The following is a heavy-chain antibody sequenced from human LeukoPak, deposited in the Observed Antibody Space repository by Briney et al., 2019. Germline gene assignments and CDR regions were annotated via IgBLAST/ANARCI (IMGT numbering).Heavy chain of an antibody. CDR2: INPNSGGT. V-gene: IGHV1-2*06. Sequence: ASVKVSCKASGYTFTGYYMHWVRQAPGQGLEWMGRINPNSGGTNYAQKFQGRVTMTRDTSISTAYMGLSRLRSDDTAVYYCARRRGSGSYQMDYWGQGTLVTVSS. CDR3: ARRRGSGSYQMDY. J-gene: IGHJ4*02. D-gene: IGHD3-10*01. CDR1: GYTFTGYY.